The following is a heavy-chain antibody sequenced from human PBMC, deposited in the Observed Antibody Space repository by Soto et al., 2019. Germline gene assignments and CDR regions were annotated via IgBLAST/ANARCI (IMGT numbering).Heavy chain of an antibody. CDR1: GGTFSSYA. V-gene: IGHV1-69*13. CDR2: IIPIFGTA. Sequence: SVKVSCKASGGTFSSYAISWVRQAPGQGLEWMGGIIPIFGTANYAQKFQGRVTITADESTSTAYMELSSLRSEDTAVYYCARDTLIRTFGELLPRDYYYYYGMDVWG. D-gene: IGHD3-10*01. J-gene: IGHJ6*02. CDR3: ARDTLIRTFGELLPRDYYYYYGMDV.